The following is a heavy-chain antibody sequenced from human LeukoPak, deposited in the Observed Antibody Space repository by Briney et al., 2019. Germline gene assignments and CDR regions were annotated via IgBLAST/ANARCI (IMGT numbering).Heavy chain of an antibody. CDR1: GFTFSSYA. D-gene: IGHD4-17*01. V-gene: IGHV3-30-3*01. CDR3: ASKTTVTTSASDY. J-gene: IGHJ4*02. Sequence: GGSLRLSCAASGFTFSSYAMHWVRQAPGKGLEWVAAISYDGSNKYYADSVKGRFTISRDNSKNTLYLQMNSLRAEDTAVYYCASKTTVTTSASDYWGQGTLVTVSS. CDR2: ISYDGSNK.